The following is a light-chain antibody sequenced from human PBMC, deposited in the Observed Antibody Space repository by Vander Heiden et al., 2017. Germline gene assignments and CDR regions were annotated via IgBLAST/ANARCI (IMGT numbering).Light chain of an antibody. V-gene: IGKV3-20*01. Sequence: PGTLSLSQGERATLSCRASQSVSSSYLAWYQQKPGQAPRLLIYGASSRATGIPDRFSGSGSGTDFTLTISRLEPEDFAVYYCQQYGSSPWTFGQGTKVEIK. CDR3: QQYGSSPWT. J-gene: IGKJ1*01. CDR1: QSVSSSY. CDR2: GAS.